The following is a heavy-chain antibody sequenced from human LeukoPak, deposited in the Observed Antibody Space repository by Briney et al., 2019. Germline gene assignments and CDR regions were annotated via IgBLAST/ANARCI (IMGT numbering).Heavy chain of an antibody. CDR1: GGSISSGGYY. D-gene: IGHD3-22*01. J-gene: IGHJ1*01. V-gene: IGHV4-31*03. CDR2: IYYSGST. CDR3: ASSPAYYYDSSGYLGNAEYFQH. Sequence: SETLSLTCTVSGGSISSGGYYWSWIRQYPGKGLEWIGYIYYSGSTYYNPSLKSRVTISVDTSKNKFSLKLSSVTAADTAVYYCASSPAYYYDSSGYLGNAEYFQHWGQGTLVTVSS.